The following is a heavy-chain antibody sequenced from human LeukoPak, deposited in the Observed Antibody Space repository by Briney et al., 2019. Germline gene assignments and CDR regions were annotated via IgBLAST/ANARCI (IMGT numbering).Heavy chain of an antibody. V-gene: IGHV3-7*03. CDR1: RLTFSGYW. CDR2: INKDGSEK. J-gene: IGHJ4*02. CDR3: ATYTQHFGAPGGANY. Sequence: GGSLRLSCVVSRLTFSGYWMRWVRQAPGKGLEWVAAINKDGSEKRYVDSVEGRFTISRDNARNSVYLQMTSLGAEDTAVYYCATYTQHFGAPGGANYWGLGTLVTVSS. D-gene: IGHD2-8*02.